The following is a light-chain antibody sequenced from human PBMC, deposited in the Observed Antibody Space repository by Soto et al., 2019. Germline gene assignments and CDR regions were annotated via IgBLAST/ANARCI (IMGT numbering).Light chain of an antibody. CDR3: QQQGSSPPIT. CDR2: GAS. CDR1: QSVSSSF. V-gene: IGKV3-20*01. J-gene: IGKJ5*01. Sequence: EIVLTQSPGTLSLSPGERATLSCRASQSVSSSFFAWYQQTPGQAPRLLIDGASSWTTGIPDTLSGSGSGRDFTHTISRPKHEDIEDYDWQQQGSSPPITFGQWTRLDMK.